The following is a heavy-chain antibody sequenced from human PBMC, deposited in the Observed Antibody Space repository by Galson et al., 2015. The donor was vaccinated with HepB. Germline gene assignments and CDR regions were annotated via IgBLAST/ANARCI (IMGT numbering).Heavy chain of an antibody. D-gene: IGHD3-9*01. V-gene: IGHV3-53*01. Sequence: SLRLSCAASGFTFSGSAMHWVRQASGRGLEWVSVIYSGGRTYYADSVKGRFTISRDNSKNTLYLQMNSLRAEDTAVYYCARETQFRYFDWFIDYWGQGTLVSVSS. CDR3: ARETQFRYFDWFIDY. CDR2: IYSGGRT. CDR1: GFTFSGSA. J-gene: IGHJ4*02.